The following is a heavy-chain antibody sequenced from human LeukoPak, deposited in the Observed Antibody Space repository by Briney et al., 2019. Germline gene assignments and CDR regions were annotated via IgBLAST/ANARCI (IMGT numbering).Heavy chain of an antibody. CDR3: ATTEHIVVVTAIREYYFDY. Sequence: GGSLRLSCAASGFTVSSNYMSWVRQAPGKGLEWVPVIYSGGSTYYADSVKGRFTISRHNSKNTLYLQMNSLRAEDTAVYYCATTEHIVVVTAIREYYFDYWGQGTLVTVSS. D-gene: IGHD2-21*02. V-gene: IGHV3-53*04. CDR2: IYSGGST. J-gene: IGHJ4*02. CDR1: GFTVSSNY.